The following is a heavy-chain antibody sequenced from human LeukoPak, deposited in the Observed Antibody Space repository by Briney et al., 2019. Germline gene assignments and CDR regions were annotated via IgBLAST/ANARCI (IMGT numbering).Heavy chain of an antibody. J-gene: IGHJ4*02. Sequence: SEALSVTCTVSGGSMNGHWWSWIRQPPGKGLEWIGDIFYSGGTNNNSPLKSRLTMSLDTSKNQFSLKLSSVTAADTAMYYCARRNTADASIDFWGQGILVIASS. V-gene: IGHV4-59*08. CDR1: GGSMNGHW. CDR3: ARRNTADASIDF. CDR2: IFYSGGT. D-gene: IGHD2/OR15-2a*01.